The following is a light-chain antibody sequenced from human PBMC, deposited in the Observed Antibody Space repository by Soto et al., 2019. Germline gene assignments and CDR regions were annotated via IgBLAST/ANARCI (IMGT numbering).Light chain of an antibody. J-gene: IGKJ4*01. CDR2: VAS. V-gene: IGKV1-39*01. CDR1: QSVGTY. CDR3: QQSSSTPQN. Sequence: DIQMTQSPSSLSASVGDRVTITCRASQSVGTYLSWYQQKQGKAPKLLINVASTLQSGVPSRFSGSGSGTDFTLAISSLQPEDFATYYCQQSSSTPQNFGGGTKVDIK.